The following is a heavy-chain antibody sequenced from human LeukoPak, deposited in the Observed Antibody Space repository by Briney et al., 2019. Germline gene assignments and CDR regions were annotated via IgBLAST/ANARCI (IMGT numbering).Heavy chain of an antibody. CDR1: GGSISSYY. CDR2: IYYSGST. V-gene: IGHV4-59*08. J-gene: IGHJ4*02. D-gene: IGHD3-22*01. Sequence: SETLSLTCTVSGGSISSYYWSWIRQPPGKGLEWIGYIYYSGSTNYNPSLKSRVTISVDTSKNQFSLKLSSVTAADTAVYYCARGYLHYYYDSSGYYNYWGQGTLVTVSS. CDR3: ARGYLHYYYDSSGYYNY.